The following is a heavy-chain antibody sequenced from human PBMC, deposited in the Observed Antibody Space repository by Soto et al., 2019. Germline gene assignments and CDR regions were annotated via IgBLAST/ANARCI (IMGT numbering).Heavy chain of an antibody. CDR2: INPSGGST. J-gene: IGHJ5*02. V-gene: IGHV1-46*01. CDR3: AGFGVAGGFDP. CDR1: GYNFTSYY. Sequence: QVQLVQSGAEVKKPGASVKVSCKASGYNFTSYYMHWVRQAPGQGLEWMGIINPSGGSTSYAQKFQGRVTMTRDTYTSTVYMELSSLRSEDTAVYYCAGFGVAGGFDPWGQGTLVTVSS. D-gene: IGHD3-3*01.